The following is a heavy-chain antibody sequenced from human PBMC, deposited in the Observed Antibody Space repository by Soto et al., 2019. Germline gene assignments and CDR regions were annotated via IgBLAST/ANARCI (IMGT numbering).Heavy chain of an antibody. CDR1: GDSINSIHW. D-gene: IGHD3-3*02. V-gene: IGHV4-4*02. CDR3: AARHFWSGPWTETRLDY. J-gene: IGHJ4*02. Sequence: SETLSLTCAVSGDSINSIHWWNLVRHPPWKGLEWIGQISHSGSTNYNPSLTSRVNKSVDKSKNHFSLKLTSVTAADTAVYYCAARHFWSGPWTETRLDYWGQGTLVTVSS. CDR2: ISHSGST.